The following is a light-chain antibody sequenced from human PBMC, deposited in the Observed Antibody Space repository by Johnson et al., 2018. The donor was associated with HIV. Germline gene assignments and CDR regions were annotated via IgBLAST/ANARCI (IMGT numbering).Light chain of an antibody. CDR2: DYD. Sequence: QSILTQPPSVSAAPGQKVTISCSGSSSNIGKNYVSWYQLLPGTAPKLLIYDYDKRPSGIPDRFSGSKSGTSATLGLTGLHTGDEADYYCGTWDSSLSPYVVGTGTRVTV. CDR1: SSNIGKNY. J-gene: IGLJ1*01. V-gene: IGLV1-51*01. CDR3: GTWDSSLSPYV.